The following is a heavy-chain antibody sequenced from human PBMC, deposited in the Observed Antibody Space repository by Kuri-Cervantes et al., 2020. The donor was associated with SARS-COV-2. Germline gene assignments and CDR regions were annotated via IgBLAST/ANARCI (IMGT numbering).Heavy chain of an antibody. J-gene: IGHJ6*04. V-gene: IGHV3-73*01. CDR1: GLLFSASA. CDR2: VRGKANNYAT. CDR3: ARQVFGDSSSSASMDV. D-gene: IGHD6-6*01. Sequence: GESLKISCEVSGLLFSASAIHWVRQASGKGLEWVGRVRGKANNYATAYAASVKGRFTISRDDLKNMAYLQMNSLKASDTAMYYCARQVFGDSSSSASMDVWGRGTTVTVSS.